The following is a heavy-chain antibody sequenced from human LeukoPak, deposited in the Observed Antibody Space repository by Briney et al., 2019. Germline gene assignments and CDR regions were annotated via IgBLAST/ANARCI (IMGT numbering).Heavy chain of an antibody. CDR3: ARDLVPTARGVYFDY. D-gene: IGHD4/OR15-4a*01. V-gene: IGHV1-2*02. CDR2: ITPNNGRT. J-gene: IGHJ4*02. Sequence: GASVKVSCKASGYTFTGYYFHWVRQAPGQGLEWMGWITPNNGRTNYAQRFQGRVTMTGDTSISTAYMELSSLTSDDAAVYYCARDLVPTARGVYFDYWSQGTLVTVSS. CDR1: GYTFTGYY.